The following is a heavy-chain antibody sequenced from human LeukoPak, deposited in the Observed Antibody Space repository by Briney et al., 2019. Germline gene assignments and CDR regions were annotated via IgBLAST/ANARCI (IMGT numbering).Heavy chain of an antibody. Sequence: PSETLSLTCTVSGDSISSGDYYWSWIRQPPGKGLEWIGEINHSGSTNYNPSLKSRVTISVDTSKNQFSLKLSSVTAADTAVYYCARRLPFGIAAAGRGWFDPWGQGTLVTVSS. CDR2: INHSGST. J-gene: IGHJ5*02. V-gene: IGHV4-39*07. D-gene: IGHD6-13*01. CDR3: ARRLPFGIAAAGRGWFDP. CDR1: GDSISSGDYY.